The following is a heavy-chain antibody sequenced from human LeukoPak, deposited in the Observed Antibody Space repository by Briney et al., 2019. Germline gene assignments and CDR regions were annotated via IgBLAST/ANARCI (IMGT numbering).Heavy chain of an antibody. V-gene: IGHV1-69*13. D-gene: IGHD6-6*01. Sequence: SVKVSCKASGGTFISYAISWVRQAPGQGLEWMGGIIPIFGTANYAQKFQGRVTITADESTSTAYMELSSLRSEDTAVYYCARGPARSIAARCFFDYWGQGTLVTVSS. CDR3: ARGPARSIAARCFFDY. CDR1: GGTFISYA. CDR2: IIPIFGTA. J-gene: IGHJ4*02.